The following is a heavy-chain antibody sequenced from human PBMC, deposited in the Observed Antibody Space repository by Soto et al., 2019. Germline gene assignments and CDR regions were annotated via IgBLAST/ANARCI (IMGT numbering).Heavy chain of an antibody. CDR1: GYTFTRNW. CDR2: IFPIDSDT. J-gene: IGHJ3*01. D-gene: IGHD2-21*02. CDR3: ATPGGRDFNAFDV. Sequence: PGESLLISCKGSGYTFTRNWIGWVRQMPGKGLEWMGIIFPIDSDTRYSPSSQGQVTISADNSISTAYLQWSSLKASDTAIYYCATPGGRDFNAFDVWGQGTMVTVSS. V-gene: IGHV5-51*01.